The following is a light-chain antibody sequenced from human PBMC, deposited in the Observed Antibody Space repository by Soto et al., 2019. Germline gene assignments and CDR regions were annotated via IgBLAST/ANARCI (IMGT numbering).Light chain of an antibody. CDR3: QSYDSSLSGYV. CDR2: GNS. V-gene: IGLV1-40*01. CDR1: GSNFGAGYD. Sequence: QSVLTQPPSVSGAPWQRVTISCTGSGSNFGAGYDVHWYQQLPGTAPKVLIYGNSNRPSGVPDRFSGPKSGTSASLAITGLQAEDEADYYCQSYDSSLSGYVFGTGTKVTVL. J-gene: IGLJ1*01.